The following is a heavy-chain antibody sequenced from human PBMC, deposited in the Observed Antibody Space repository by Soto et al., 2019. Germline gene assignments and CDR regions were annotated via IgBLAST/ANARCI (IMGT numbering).Heavy chain of an antibody. CDR2: ISYDGSNE. CDR3: ARDRSMVVVAPGY. CDR1: GFTFSTYG. Sequence: QVQLVESGGGVVQPGRSLRLSCAASGFTFSTYGVHWVRQAPGKGLEWVAFISYDGSNEYYADSVKGRFTISRDNSKNTLYLQVNSLRIEDTAVYYCARDRSMVVVAPGYWGQGTLVPVSA. J-gene: IGHJ4*02. D-gene: IGHD3-22*01. V-gene: IGHV3-30*04.